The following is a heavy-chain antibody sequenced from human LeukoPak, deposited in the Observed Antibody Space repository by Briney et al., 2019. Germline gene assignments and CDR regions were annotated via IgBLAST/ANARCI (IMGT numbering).Heavy chain of an antibody. CDR1: GFTFSSYS. V-gene: IGHV3-21*01. CDR2: ISSSSSYI. D-gene: IGHD3-22*01. CDR3: ARGSRNYYDSSGYWY. J-gene: IGHJ4*02. Sequence: GGSLRLSCAASGFTFSSYSINWVRQAPGKGLEWVSSISSSSSYIYYADSVKGRFTISRDNAKNSLYLQMNSLRAEDTAVYYCARGSRNYYDSSGYWYWGQGTLVTVSS.